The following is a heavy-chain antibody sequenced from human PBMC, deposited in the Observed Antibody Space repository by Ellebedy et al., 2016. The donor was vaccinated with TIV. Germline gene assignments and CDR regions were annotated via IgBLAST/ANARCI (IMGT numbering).Heavy chain of an antibody. D-gene: IGHD5-12*01. V-gene: IGHV1-2*02. J-gene: IGHJ6*02. Sequence: ASVKVSCKASGYTFTGYYMHWVRQAPGQGLEWMGWINPNSGGTNYAQKFQGRVTMTRDTSISTAYMELSRLRSDDTAVYYCASYSGFYYYYGMDVWGQGTTVTVSS. CDR3: ASYSGFYYYYGMDV. CDR1: GYTFTGYY. CDR2: INPNSGGT.